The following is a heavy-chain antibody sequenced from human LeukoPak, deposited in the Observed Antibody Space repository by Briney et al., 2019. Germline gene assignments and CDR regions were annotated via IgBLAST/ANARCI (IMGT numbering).Heavy chain of an antibody. CDR2: HSYTGGT. Sequence: PSETLSLTCTVSGGSISSSSDYRGWIRQPPGKGLEWIGNHSYTGGTYYNPSLKSRVIISLDTSKHQFSLSLSSVTAADTAVYYCARENAIFGVAGHWFDPWGQGTLVSVCS. CDR3: ARENAIFGVAGHWFDP. D-gene: IGHD3-3*01. J-gene: IGHJ5*02. CDR1: GGSISSSSDY. V-gene: IGHV4-39*07.